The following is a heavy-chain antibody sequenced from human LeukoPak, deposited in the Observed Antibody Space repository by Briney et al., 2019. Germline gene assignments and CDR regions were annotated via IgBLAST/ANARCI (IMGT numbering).Heavy chain of an antibody. Sequence: GGSLRLSCAASGFTFSNYWMAWVRQAPGKGLEWVANIKQDGSEKYYMDSVKGRLTVSRDNAKNSVYLQMNSLRAEDTAVYYCATSRSFDYWGQGTLVTVSS. J-gene: IGHJ4*02. CDR2: IKQDGSEK. CDR3: ATSRSFDY. CDR1: GFTFSNYW. V-gene: IGHV3-7*03.